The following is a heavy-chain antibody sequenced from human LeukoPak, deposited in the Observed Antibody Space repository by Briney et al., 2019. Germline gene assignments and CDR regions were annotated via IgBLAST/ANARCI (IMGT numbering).Heavy chain of an antibody. CDR1: GGSISSHY. V-gene: IGHV4-59*11. Sequence: SETLSLTCTVSGGSISSHYWSWIRQPPGKGLEWIGYIYYSGSTNYNPSLKSRVTISVDTSKDQFSLKLSSVTAADTAVYYCASIASPFDYWGQGTLVTVSS. J-gene: IGHJ4*02. D-gene: IGHD6-13*01. CDR2: IYYSGST. CDR3: ASIASPFDY.